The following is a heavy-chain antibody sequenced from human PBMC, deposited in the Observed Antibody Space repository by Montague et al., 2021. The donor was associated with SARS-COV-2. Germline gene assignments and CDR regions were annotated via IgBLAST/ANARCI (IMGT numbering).Heavy chain of an antibody. Sequence: SETLSFTCVVSGGSISTDNWWTWLRLPPGKGLWWVGGIYHTGSTNYKPSLNSRVSMSVAKSWHQFSLMLTSVTAAATAIYYCARKGSGRSDLAYWGQGTLVTVSS. CDR2: IYHTGST. D-gene: IGHD1-26*01. CDR1: GGSISTDNW. CDR3: ARKGSGRSDLAY. V-gene: IGHV4-4*02. J-gene: IGHJ4*02.